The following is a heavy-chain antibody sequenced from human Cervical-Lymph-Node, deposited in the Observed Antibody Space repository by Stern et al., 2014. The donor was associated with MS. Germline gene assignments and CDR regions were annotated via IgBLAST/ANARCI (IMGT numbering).Heavy chain of an antibody. J-gene: IGHJ5*02. V-gene: IGHV1-18*01. D-gene: IGHD3-9*01. CDR1: GYTFASYG. CDR3: ARGLATTGLNWFDP. CDR2: ISGDKGNT. Sequence: VQLVESGAEVKKPGASVKVSCKASGYTFASYGISWVRQAPGQGLEWMGWISGDKGNTNYAPKLQGRVTMTRDTSTRTAYMELRSLRSDDTAFYYCARGLATTGLNWFDPWGQGTLVTVSS.